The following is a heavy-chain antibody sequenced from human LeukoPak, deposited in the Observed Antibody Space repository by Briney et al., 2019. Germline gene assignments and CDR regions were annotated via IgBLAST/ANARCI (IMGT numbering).Heavy chain of an antibody. J-gene: IGHJ5*02. CDR2: IKEDGSEK. D-gene: IGHD3-10*01. CDR1: GFPFNSYW. V-gene: IGHV3-7*01. CDR3: AKWSGGGLNWFDP. Sequence: GGSLRLSCVASGFPFNSYWMTWVRQAPGKGLEWVANIKEDGSEKYYVDSVKGRFTISRDNAKNSLFLQMNRVRAEDTAVYYCAKWSGGGLNWFDPWGQGTLVTVSS.